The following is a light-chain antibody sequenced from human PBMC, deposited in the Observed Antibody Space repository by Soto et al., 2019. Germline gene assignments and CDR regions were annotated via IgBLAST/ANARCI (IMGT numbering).Light chain of an antibody. Sequence: DIQMTQSPSSVSASVGDRVTLTFRASQGIGDRLAWYQQKPGKVPQLLIYFASTLGSGVPSRFSGSGSGTDFILTINTLQADDFATYYCLHTYSFPRTFGQGTKVDI. J-gene: IGKJ1*01. CDR1: QGIGDR. CDR2: FAS. CDR3: LHTYSFPRT. V-gene: IGKV1-12*01.